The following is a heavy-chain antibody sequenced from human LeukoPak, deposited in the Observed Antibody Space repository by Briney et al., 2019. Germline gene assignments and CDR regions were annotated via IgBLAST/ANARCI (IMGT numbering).Heavy chain of an antibody. V-gene: IGHV1-2*02. J-gene: IGHJ4*02. Sequence: ASVKVSCKASGYTFTGYYMHWVRQAPGQGLEWMGWINPNSGGTNYAQKFQGRVTMTRDTSISTAYMELSRLRSDDTAVYYCAREAPGYYDSSGYPLFDYWGQGTLVTVSP. D-gene: IGHD3-22*01. CDR2: INPNSGGT. CDR1: GYTFTGYY. CDR3: AREAPGYYDSSGYPLFDY.